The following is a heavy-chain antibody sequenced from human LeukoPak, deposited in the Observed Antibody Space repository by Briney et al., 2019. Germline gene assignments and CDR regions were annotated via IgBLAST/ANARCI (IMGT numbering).Heavy chain of an antibody. CDR1: GFTFSNYA. D-gene: IGHD2-15*01. CDR2: IKQDGSEK. V-gene: IGHV3-7*04. CDR3: AKEKWSRYYYGMDV. J-gene: IGHJ6*02. Sequence: GGSLRLSCSASGFTFSNYAMHWVRQAPGKGLEWVANIKQDGSEKYYVDSVKGRFTISRDNAKNSLYLQMNSLRAEDTAVYYCAKEKWSRYYYGMDVWGQGTTVTVSS.